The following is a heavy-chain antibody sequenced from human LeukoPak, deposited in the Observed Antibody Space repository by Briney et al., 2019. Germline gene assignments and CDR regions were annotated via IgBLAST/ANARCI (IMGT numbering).Heavy chain of an antibody. Sequence: GGSLRLSCEASGFMFIGYGMHWVRQAPGKGLEWVAFIRYDGSNKYYADSVKGRFTISRDNSKNTLYLQMNSLRAEDTAVYYCAKDNSAIMITFGLDAFDIWGQGTMVTVSS. V-gene: IGHV3-30*02. CDR2: IRYDGSNK. CDR3: AKDNSAIMITFGLDAFDI. D-gene: IGHD3-16*01. CDR1: GFMFIGYG. J-gene: IGHJ3*02.